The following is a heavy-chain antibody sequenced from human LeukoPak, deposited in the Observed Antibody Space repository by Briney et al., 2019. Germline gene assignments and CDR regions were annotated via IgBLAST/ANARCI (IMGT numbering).Heavy chain of an antibody. D-gene: IGHD3-9*01. CDR3: ARGQHVLRYFDWLLKNLGNWFDP. CDR2: INHSGST. CDR1: GGSFSGYY. V-gene: IGHV4-34*01. J-gene: IGHJ5*02. Sequence: PSETLSLTCAVYGGSFSGYYWSWIRQPPGKGLEWIGEINHSGSTNYNPSLKSRVTISVDTSKNQFSLKLSSVTAADTAVYYCARGQHVLRYFDWLLKNLGNWFDPWGQGTLVTVSS.